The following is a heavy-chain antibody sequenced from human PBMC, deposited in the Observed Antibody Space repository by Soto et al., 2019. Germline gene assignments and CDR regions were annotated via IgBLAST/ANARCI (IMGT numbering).Heavy chain of an antibody. D-gene: IGHD3-22*01. CDR1: GYSFTSYW. CDR2: IYPGDSDT. CDR3: ARHQNSPYFYASSGYYY. Sequence: PGESLKISCKGSGYSFTSYWIGWVRQMPGKGLEWMGIIYPGDSDTRYSPSFQGQVTIAADKSISNAYLQWSSLKASDTSMYYCARHQNSPYFYASSGYYYWGQGTLVTVSS. V-gene: IGHV5-51*01. J-gene: IGHJ4*02.